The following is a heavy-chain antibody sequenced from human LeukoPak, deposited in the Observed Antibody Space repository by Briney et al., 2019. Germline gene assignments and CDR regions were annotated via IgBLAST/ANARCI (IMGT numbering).Heavy chain of an antibody. J-gene: IGHJ5*02. CDR2: ISAYNGNT. CDR3: ARDCSSSSCYYYP. V-gene: IGHV1-18*01. CDR1: GYTFASYD. D-gene: IGHD2-2*01. Sequence: ASVKVSCKASGYTFASYDINWVRQAPGQGLEWMGWISAYNGNTDYAQNFQGRVTMTTDTSTTTAYMELRSLRSDDTAVYYCARDCSSSSCYYYPWGQGTLVTVSS.